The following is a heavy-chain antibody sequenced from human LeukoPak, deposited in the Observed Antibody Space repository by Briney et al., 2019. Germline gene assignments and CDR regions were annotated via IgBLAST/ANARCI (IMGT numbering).Heavy chain of an antibody. J-gene: IGHJ4*02. CDR1: GVSISSYY. V-gene: IGHV4-59*01. CDR3: ATSSHDLLDTDY. CDR2: IYNSGST. D-gene: IGHD3-22*01. Sequence: SETLSLTCTVSGVSISSYYWSWLRQPRGKGLEWCGHIYNSGSTNYNPSLRSRVTISADTCTKQFSLKLSSVTAADTAVYYCATSSHDLLDTDYWGQGTLVTVSS.